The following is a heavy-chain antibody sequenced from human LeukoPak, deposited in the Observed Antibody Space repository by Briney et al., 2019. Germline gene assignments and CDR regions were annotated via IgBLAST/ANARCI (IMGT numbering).Heavy chain of an antibody. V-gene: IGHV3-21*01. Sequence: GGSLRLSCAASGFTFSSYSMNWVRQAPGKGLEWVSSISSSSSYIYYADSVKGRFTISRDNAKNSLYLQMNSLRAEDTAVYYSARPLGVVTRAGWFDPWGQGTLVTVSS. CDR2: ISSSSSYI. J-gene: IGHJ5*02. CDR3: ARPLGVVTRAGWFDP. CDR1: GFTFSSYS. D-gene: IGHD3-3*01.